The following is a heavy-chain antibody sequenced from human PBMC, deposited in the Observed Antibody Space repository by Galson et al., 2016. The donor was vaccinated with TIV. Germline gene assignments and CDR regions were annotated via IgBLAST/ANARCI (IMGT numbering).Heavy chain of an antibody. D-gene: IGHD6-19*01. CDR3: ARSPGAGAGTGWFDP. J-gene: IGHJ5*02. CDR1: GYSFTPYW. CDR2: IHPGDSDS. V-gene: IGHV5-51*01. Sequence: QSGAEVKKPGESLKISCKGSGYSFTPYWIGWVRQTPGKGLEWMGSIHPGDSDSPYRPSFEGQVTISADRTMKTAYLPWTSLKASDTAIHYCARSPGAGAGTGWFDPWGQGTLVTVSS.